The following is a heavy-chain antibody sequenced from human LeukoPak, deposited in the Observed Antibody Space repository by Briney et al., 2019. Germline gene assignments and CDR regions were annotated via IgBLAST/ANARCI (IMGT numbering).Heavy chain of an antibody. Sequence: GGSLRLSCAASGFTFSSYGMSWVRQAPGKGLEWVSGISSSGGSTYYADSVKGRFTISRDNSKNTLYVQMNSLRAEDTAVYFCAKDKVAVAGPFDYWGQGTLVTVSS. CDR1: GFTFSSYG. V-gene: IGHV3-23*01. CDR2: ISSSGGST. J-gene: IGHJ4*02. D-gene: IGHD6-19*01. CDR3: AKDKVAVAGPFDY.